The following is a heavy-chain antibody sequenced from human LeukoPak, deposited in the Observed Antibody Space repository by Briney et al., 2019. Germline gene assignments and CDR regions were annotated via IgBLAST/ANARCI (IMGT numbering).Heavy chain of an antibody. CDR2: ISYDGSNK. Sequence: GRSLRLSCAASGFTFSSYAMHWVRQAPGKGLEWVAVISYDGSNKYYADSVKGRFTISRDNSKNTLYLQMNSLRAEDTAVYYCARDLPDTAMVIGAFDSWGQGTMVTVSS. CDR1: GFTFSSYA. CDR3: ARDLPDTAMVIGAFDS. V-gene: IGHV3-30-3*01. J-gene: IGHJ3*02. D-gene: IGHD5-18*01.